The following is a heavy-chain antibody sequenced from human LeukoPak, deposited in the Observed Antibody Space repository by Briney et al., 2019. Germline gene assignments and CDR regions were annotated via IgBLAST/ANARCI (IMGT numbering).Heavy chain of an antibody. CDR3: AKEDSVRREFDY. CDR2: ISDSGGST. J-gene: IGHJ4*02. CDR1: GFTFSSYA. Sequence: GGSLRLSCAASGFTFSSYAMSWVRQAPGKGLEWVSGISDSGGSTNYAASVKGRFIISRDNSKDTLYLQMNSLRAEDTAVYYCAKEDSVRREFDYWGQGTLATVSS. V-gene: IGHV3-23*01.